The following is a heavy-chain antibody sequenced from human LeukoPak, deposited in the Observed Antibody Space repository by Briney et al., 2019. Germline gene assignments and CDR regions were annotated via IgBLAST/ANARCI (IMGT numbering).Heavy chain of an antibody. CDR1: GFTFRNYV. D-gene: IGHD3-10*01. J-gene: IGHJ4*02. V-gene: IGHV3-30-3*01. Sequence: GGSLRLSCAASGFTFRNYVIHWACQAPGKGLEWVAVTSSDLNVKLYADSVKGRFTISRDNSRSTLYLQMNSLRPEDAAIYYCAREGYYGSGSPPSLYFDYWGQGTLVTVSS. CDR3: AREGYYGSGSPPSLYFDY. CDR2: TSSDLNVK.